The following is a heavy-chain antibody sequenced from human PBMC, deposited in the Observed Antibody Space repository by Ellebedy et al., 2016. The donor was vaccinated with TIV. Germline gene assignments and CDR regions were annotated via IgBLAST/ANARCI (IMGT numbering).Heavy chain of an antibody. CDR1: GFTFSSYA. CDR2: ISGSGGST. CDR3: AKDGYSSGWYGRGYFDY. V-gene: IGHV3-23*01. Sequence: GGSLRLXXAASGFTFSSYAMSWVRQAPGKGLEWVSAISGSGGSTYYADSVKGRFTISRDNSKNTLYLQMNSLRAEDTAVYYCAKDGYSSGWYGRGYFDYWGQGTLVTVSS. J-gene: IGHJ4*02. D-gene: IGHD6-19*01.